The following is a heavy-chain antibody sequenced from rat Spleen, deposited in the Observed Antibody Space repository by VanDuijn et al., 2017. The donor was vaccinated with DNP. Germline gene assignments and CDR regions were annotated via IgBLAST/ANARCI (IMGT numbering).Heavy chain of an antibody. CDR2: ITTTGSST. V-gene: IGHV5-31*01. Sequence: EVQLVESGGGLVQPGGSLKLSCVASGFTFNNFWMTWIRQAPGKGLEWVAFITTTGSSTYYLDSVKGRFAISRDNTNSTQYLQMNSLRSEDTATYYCTSLSTTYWGQGVMVTVSS. D-gene: IGHD1-5*01. CDR3: TSLSTTY. J-gene: IGHJ2*01. CDR1: GFTFNNFW.